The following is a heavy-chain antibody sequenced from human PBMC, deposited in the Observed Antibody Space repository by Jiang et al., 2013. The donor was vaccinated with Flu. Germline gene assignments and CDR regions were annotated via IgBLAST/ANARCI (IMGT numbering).Heavy chain of an antibody. CDR2: TYYRSKWYN. CDR3: ARGDDSSGTSFEY. J-gene: IGHJ4*02. Sequence: QTLSLTCAISGDSVSSRRASWNWIRQSPSRGLEWLGRTYYRSKWYNDYAISVKSRITINRDTSRNQFSLQLNSVTPEDTAVYYCARGDDSSGTSFEYWGQGTLVTVSS. V-gene: IGHV6-1*01. CDR1: GDSVSSRRAS. D-gene: IGHD3-22*01.